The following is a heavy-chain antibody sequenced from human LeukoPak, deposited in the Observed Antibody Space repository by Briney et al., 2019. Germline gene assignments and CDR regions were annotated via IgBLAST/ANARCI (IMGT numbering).Heavy chain of an antibody. J-gene: IGHJ4*02. CDR2: ISGNDGDT. CDR1: GYPFTTYG. CDR3: ARDVPDFWSGFDH. D-gene: IGHD3-3*01. Sequence: ASVKVSCKASGYPFTTYGLSWVRQAPGQGLEWMGQISGNDGDTTYAQKFQGGVTMTTDTGTTTAYMELTSLTSDDTAVYYCARDVPDFWSGFDHWGQGTLVTVSP. V-gene: IGHV1-18*01.